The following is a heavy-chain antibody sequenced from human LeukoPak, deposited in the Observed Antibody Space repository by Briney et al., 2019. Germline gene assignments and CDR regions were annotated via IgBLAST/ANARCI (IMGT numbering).Heavy chain of an antibody. CDR1: GFTFSNYG. CDR2: IRYDGSNK. CDR3: ARDSKDTAYYYYMDV. Sequence: GGSLRLSCTASGFTFSNYGMHWVRQAPGKGLEWVAFIRYDGSNKYYADSVKGRFTISRDNAKNSLYLQMNSLRAEDTAVYYCARDSKDTAYYYYMDVWGKGTTVTVSS. J-gene: IGHJ6*03. V-gene: IGHV3-30*02. D-gene: IGHD5-18*01.